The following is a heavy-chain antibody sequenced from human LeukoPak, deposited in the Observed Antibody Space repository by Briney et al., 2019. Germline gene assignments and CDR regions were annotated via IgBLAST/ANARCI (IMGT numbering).Heavy chain of an antibody. Sequence: PGGSLRLSCAASGFTFSSYGMHWVRQAPGKGLEWVAVIWYDGSNKYYADSVKGRFTISRDNSKNTLYLQMNSLRAEDTAVYYCAKAVGAEWELLVDPWGQGTLVTVSS. J-gene: IGHJ5*02. D-gene: IGHD1-26*01. CDR2: IWYDGSNK. V-gene: IGHV3-30*02. CDR1: GFTFSSYG. CDR3: AKAVGAEWELLVDP.